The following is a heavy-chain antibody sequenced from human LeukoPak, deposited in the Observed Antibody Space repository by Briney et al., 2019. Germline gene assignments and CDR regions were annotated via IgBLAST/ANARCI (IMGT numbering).Heavy chain of an antibody. Sequence: PSETLSLTCTVSGGSISSYYWSWIRQPAEKGLEWIGRIYTSGSTNYNPSLKSRVTMSVDTSKNQFSLKLSSVTAADTAVYYCARVRDFWSGRYYFDYWGQGTLVTVSS. D-gene: IGHD3-3*01. CDR1: GGSISSYY. CDR3: ARVRDFWSGRYYFDY. V-gene: IGHV4-4*07. J-gene: IGHJ4*02. CDR2: IYTSGST.